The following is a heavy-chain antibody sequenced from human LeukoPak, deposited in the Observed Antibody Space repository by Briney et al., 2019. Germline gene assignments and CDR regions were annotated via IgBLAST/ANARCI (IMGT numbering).Heavy chain of an antibody. CDR3: ARVVHPYDYESSGLTYDAFDI. CDR2: INTNTGNP. D-gene: IGHD3-22*01. CDR1: GYPFTSYS. J-gene: IGHJ3*02. Sequence: ASVKVSCKASGYPFTSYSMNWVRLAPGQGLEWLGWINTNTGNPTYAQGFTGRFVFSLDTSVNTAYLQISSLKAEDTAVYYCARVVHPYDYESSGLTYDAFDIWGQGTMVTVSS. V-gene: IGHV7-4-1*02.